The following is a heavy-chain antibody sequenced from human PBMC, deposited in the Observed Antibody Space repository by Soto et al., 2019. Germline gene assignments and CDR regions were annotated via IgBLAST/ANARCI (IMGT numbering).Heavy chain of an antibody. CDR2: ISGGGGVT. V-gene: IGHV3-23*01. CDR3: AKNRPYSYDSSGYYSMSDY. Sequence: GGSLRLSCAASGFTFSSYAMSWVRQAPGKGLEWVSAISGGGGVTYRADSVEGRFTISRDNSKNTLYLQMISLRAEDTAVYFCAKNRPYSYDSSGYYSMSDYWGQGTLVTVSS. J-gene: IGHJ4*02. D-gene: IGHD3-22*01. CDR1: GFTFSSYA.